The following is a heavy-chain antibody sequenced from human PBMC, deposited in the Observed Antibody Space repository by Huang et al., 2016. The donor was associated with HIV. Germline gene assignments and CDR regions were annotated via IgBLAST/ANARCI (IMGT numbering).Heavy chain of an antibody. CDR3: AKDTWGGVIAH. Sequence: QVELVESGGGVVQPGGSLRLSCVVSGVRFSNYGMHWVRRAPGKGLGWGSFIRFDGTAKFYTDSVKGRFTVSRDNSNNTLYLQMNGLSPEDTALYYCAKDTWGGVIAHWGQGTQVTVSS. D-gene: IGHD3-10*01. CDR1: GVRFSNYG. V-gene: IGHV3-30*02. CDR2: IRFDGTAK. J-gene: IGHJ4*02.